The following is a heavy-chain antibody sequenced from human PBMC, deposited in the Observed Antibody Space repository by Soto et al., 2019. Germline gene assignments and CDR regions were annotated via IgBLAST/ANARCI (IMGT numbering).Heavy chain of an antibody. CDR2: INHSGST. V-gene: IGHV4-34*01. Sequence: QVQLQQWGAGLLKPSETLSLTCAVYGGSFSGYYWSWIRQPPGKGLEWIGEINHSGSTNYNPSLKSRVTISVAPSKNQFSLKLSSVTAADTAVYYCARSRYQLLFSDYWGQGTLVTVSS. D-gene: IGHD2-2*01. J-gene: IGHJ4*02. CDR1: GGSFSGYY. CDR3: ARSRYQLLFSDY.